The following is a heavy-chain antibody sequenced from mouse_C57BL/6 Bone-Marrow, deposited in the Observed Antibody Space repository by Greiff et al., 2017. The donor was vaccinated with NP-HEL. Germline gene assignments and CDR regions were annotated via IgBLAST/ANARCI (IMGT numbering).Heavy chain of an antibody. J-gene: IGHJ1*03. D-gene: IGHD1-1*01. CDR2: VYPYNGGT. CDR1: GFTFTDYY. Sequence: EVQLQQSGPVLVKPGPSVKISCKASGFTFTDYYMHWVKQSHGKSLEWIGLVYPYNGGTSYNQKFKGKATLTVDTSSSTAYMELNSLTSEDSAVYYCARAGAYGSSYRWYFDVWGTGTTVTVSS. CDR3: ARAGAYGSSYRWYFDV. V-gene: IGHV1-36*01.